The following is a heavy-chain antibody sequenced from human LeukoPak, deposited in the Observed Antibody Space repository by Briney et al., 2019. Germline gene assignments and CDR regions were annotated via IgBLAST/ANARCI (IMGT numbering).Heavy chain of an antibody. CDR3: ATTAYYYDANGYYDY. Sequence: SGGSLRLSCAASGFTFSNYDMHWVRQAPGKGLEWISCITGSGGACAIYYADAVKGRFTISRDNAKNSVFLQMNSVRAEDTAAYYCATTAYYYDANGYYDYWGQGTLVTVSS. J-gene: IGHJ4*02. D-gene: IGHD3-22*01. CDR1: GFTFSNYD. CDR2: ITGSGGACAI. V-gene: IGHV3-48*03.